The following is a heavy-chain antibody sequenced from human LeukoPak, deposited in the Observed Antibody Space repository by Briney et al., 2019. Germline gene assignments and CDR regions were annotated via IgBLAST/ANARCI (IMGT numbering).Heavy chain of an antibody. CDR2: MNPNSGNT. CDR3: AKVRYSSGWSSMQYDAFDI. D-gene: IGHD6-19*01. J-gene: IGHJ3*02. CDR1: GYTFTSYD. Sequence: ASVKVSCKASGYTFTSYDINWVRQATGQGLEWMGWMNPNSGNTGYARKFQGRVTMTRNTSISTAYMELSSLRSEDTAVYYCAKVRYSSGWSSMQYDAFDIWGQGTMVTVSS. V-gene: IGHV1-8*01.